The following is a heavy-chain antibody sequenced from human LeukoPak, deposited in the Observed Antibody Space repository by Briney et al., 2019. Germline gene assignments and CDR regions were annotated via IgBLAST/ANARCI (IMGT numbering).Heavy chain of an antibody. J-gene: IGHJ4*02. CDR1: GGSISSSSYY. D-gene: IGHD6-13*01. V-gene: IGHV4-39*07. CDR3: ARDGSISSWAIDY. CDR2: IWHSGST. Sequence: PSETLSLTCTVSGGSISSSSYYWGWIRQPPGKGLEWIGSIWHSGSTYYNPSLKSRVTISLDTSKNQFSLKLTSVTAADTAVYYCARDGSISSWAIDYWGQGTLVTVSS.